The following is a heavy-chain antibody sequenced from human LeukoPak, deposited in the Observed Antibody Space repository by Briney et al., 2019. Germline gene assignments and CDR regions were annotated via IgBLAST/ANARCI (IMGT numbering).Heavy chain of an antibody. D-gene: IGHD3-10*01. Sequence: PSETLSLTCAVSGGSISSGSYSWSWIRQPPGKGLEWIGYIYYSGSTYYNPSLKSRVTISVDRSKNQFSLKVKSVTAADTAVYYCATDNSYGSGSYYTWGQGTLVTVSS. J-gene: IGHJ4*02. CDR1: GGSISSGSYS. CDR2: IYYSGST. CDR3: ATDNSYGSGSYYT. V-gene: IGHV4-30-2*01.